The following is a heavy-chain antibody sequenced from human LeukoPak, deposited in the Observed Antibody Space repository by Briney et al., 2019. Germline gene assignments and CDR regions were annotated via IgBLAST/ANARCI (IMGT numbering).Heavy chain of an antibody. CDR1: GYTFTSYN. D-gene: IGHD2-8*01. Sequence: ASVKVSCKASGYTFTSYNINWVRQATGQGLEWMGWMNPNSGNTGYAQKFQGRVTMTRYTSISTAYMELSSLRSEDTAVYYCARTKADHDAFGIWGQGTMVTVSS. CDR3: ARTKADHDAFGI. J-gene: IGHJ3*02. V-gene: IGHV1-8*01. CDR2: MNPNSGNT.